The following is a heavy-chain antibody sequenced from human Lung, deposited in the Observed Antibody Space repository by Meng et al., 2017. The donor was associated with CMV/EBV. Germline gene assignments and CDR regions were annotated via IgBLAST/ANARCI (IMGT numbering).Heavy chain of an antibody. CDR1: GFTFDDYA. Sequence: GGSXRLXCAASGFTFDDYAMHWVRQAPGKGPEWVSGISWNSGSIGYADSVKGRFTISRDNAKNSLYLQMNSLRAEDTALYYCGKNICSGSDTFSSGFWFDPGXQGTXVTVAS. CDR2: ISWNSGSI. V-gene: IGHV3-9*01. CDR3: GKNICSGSDTFSSGFWFDP. D-gene: IGHD1-26*01. J-gene: IGHJ5*02.